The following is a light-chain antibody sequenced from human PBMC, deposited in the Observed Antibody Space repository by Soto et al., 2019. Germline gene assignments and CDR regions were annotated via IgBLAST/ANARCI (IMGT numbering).Light chain of an antibody. J-gene: IGKJ5*01. CDR1: QSGSSGY. Sequence: EIVLTQSPGTLSLSPGERATLSCRASQSGSSGYLAWYQQQPGQAPRLLIYDTSTRATGVPARFSGSGSGTEFTLTVSSLQSEDIAVYFCQQYNNWPPNFGQGTRLEIK. V-gene: IGKV3-15*01. CDR2: DTS. CDR3: QQYNNWPPN.